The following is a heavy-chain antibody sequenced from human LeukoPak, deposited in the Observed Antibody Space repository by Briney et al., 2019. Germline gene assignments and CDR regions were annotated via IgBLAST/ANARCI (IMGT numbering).Heavy chain of an antibody. D-gene: IGHD3-22*01. Sequence: GRSLRLSCAASGFTFSNYGMLWVRQSPGKGLEGVAVIWYEGSNKYYADSVKGRFTTSRDNSRNTLYLQMNSLRAEDTAVYYCAREGCYDSSGYYFLDIWGQGTMVTVSS. CDR3: AREGCYDSSGYYFLDI. CDR2: IWYEGSNK. V-gene: IGHV3-33*01. CDR1: GFTFSNYG. J-gene: IGHJ3*02.